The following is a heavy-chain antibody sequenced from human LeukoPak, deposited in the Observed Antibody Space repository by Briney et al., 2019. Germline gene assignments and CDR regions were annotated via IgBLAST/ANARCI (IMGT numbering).Heavy chain of an antibody. Sequence: GESLKISCKGSGYSFTSYWIGWVRQMPGKGLEWMGIIYPGDSDTRYSPSFQGQVTISADKSISTAYLRWSSLKASDTAMYYCARRLGYCSSTSCYYNWFDPWGQGTLVTVSS. J-gene: IGHJ5*02. D-gene: IGHD2-2*01. CDR1: GYSFTSYW. CDR2: IYPGDSDT. CDR3: ARRLGYCSSTSCYYNWFDP. V-gene: IGHV5-51*01.